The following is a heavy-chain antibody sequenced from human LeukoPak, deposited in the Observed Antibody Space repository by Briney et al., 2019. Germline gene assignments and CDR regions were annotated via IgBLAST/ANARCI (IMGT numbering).Heavy chain of an antibody. J-gene: IGHJ4*02. CDR3: ARDMERAVADPYFDY. CDR2: INPSGGST. Sequence: ASVKVSCKASGYTFTSYYMHWVRQAPGQGLEWMGIINPSGGSTSYAQKFQGRVTMTRDTSTSTVYMELSSLRSEDTAVYYCARDMERAVADPYFDYWGQGTLVTVSS. CDR1: GYTFTSYY. V-gene: IGHV1-46*01. D-gene: IGHD6-19*01.